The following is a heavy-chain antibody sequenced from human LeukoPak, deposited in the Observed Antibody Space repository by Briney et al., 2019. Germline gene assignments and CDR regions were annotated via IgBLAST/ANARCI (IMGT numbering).Heavy chain of an antibody. J-gene: IGHJ4*02. CDR1: GYTFTVYY. V-gene: IGHV1-2*02. D-gene: IGHD6-19*01. CDR3: ARDGSIAVAGTAFFDY. CDR2: INPNSGGT. Sequence: GASVKVSCKSSGYTFTVYYMHWVRQAPGQGLEWMGWINPNSGGTNYAQKLQGRVTMTTDTSTSTAYMELRSLRSDDTAVYYCARDGSIAVAGTAFFDYWGQGTLVTVSS.